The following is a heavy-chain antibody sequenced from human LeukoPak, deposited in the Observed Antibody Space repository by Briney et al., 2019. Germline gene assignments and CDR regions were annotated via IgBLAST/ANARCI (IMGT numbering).Heavy chain of an antibody. V-gene: IGHV4-59*01. CDR2: IYYSGST. J-gene: IGHJ4*02. CDR1: GGSIRSYY. Sequence: PSETLSLTRTVSGGSIRSYYWSWIRQPPGKGLEWIGYIYYSGSTNYNPSLKSRVTISVDTSKNQFSLKLSSVTAADTAVYYCARGYSGWAFDYWGQGTLVTVSS. D-gene: IGHD6-19*01. CDR3: ARGYSGWAFDY.